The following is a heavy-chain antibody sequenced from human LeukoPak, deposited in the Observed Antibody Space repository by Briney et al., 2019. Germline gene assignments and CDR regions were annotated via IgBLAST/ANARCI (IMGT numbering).Heavy chain of an antibody. J-gene: IGHJ4*02. CDR2: ISAYNGNT. Sequence: ASVKVSCKASGYTFTSYGISWVRQAPGQGLEWMGWISAYNGNTNYAQKLQGRVTMTTDTSTSTAYMELRSLRSDGTAVYYCARDHIKGIAVAGTWNYWGQGTLVTVSS. CDR3: ARDHIKGIAVAGTWNY. CDR1: GYTFTSYG. V-gene: IGHV1-18*01. D-gene: IGHD6-19*01.